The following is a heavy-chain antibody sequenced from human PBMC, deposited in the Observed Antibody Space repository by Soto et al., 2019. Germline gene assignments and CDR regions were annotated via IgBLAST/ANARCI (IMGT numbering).Heavy chain of an antibody. CDR1: GGSISSGGYY. V-gene: IGHV4-31*03. CDR2: IYYSGST. CDR3: ARDRNYDSSGYYSRYGMDV. Sequence: PSETLSLSCTVSGGSISSGGYYWSWIRQHPGKGLEWIGYIYYSGSTYYNPSLKSRVTISVDTSKNQFSLKLSSVTAADTAVYYCARDRNYDSSGYYSRYGMDVWGQGTTVTVSS. J-gene: IGHJ6*02. D-gene: IGHD3-22*01.